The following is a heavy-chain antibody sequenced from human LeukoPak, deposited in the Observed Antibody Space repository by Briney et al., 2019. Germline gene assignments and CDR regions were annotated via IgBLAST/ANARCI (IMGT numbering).Heavy chain of an antibody. V-gene: IGHV3-33*01. J-gene: IGHJ5*02. D-gene: IGHD2-2*01. CDR2: IWYDGSNK. CDR1: GFTFSSYG. Sequence: GGSLRLSCAASGFTFSSYGMHWVRQAPGKGLEWVAVIWYDGSNKYYADSVKGRFTISRDNSKNTLYLQMNSLRAEDTAVYYCARDPRCCSSTSCLRDNWFDPWGQGTLVTVSS. CDR3: ARDPRCCSSTSCLRDNWFDP.